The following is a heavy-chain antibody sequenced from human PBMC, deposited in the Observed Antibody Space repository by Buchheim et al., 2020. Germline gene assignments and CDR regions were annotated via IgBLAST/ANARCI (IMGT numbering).Heavy chain of an antibody. Sequence: EVQLVESGGGFVQPGGSLRLSCAASGFTFSSYDMHWVRQTTGKGLEWVSGIGTAGDTYYPGSVRGRFTISRENVKNSLYLQKNGLRAGDTAVYYCVRARYSSSWYDHWGQGTL. D-gene: IGHD6-19*01. CDR2: IGTAGDT. CDR1: GFTFSSYD. V-gene: IGHV3-13*01. CDR3: VRARYSSSWYDH. J-gene: IGHJ5*02.